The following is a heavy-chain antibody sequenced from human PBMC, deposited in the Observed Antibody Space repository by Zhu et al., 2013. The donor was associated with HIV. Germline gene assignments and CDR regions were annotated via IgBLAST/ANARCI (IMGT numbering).Heavy chain of an antibody. CDR1: GGSISSYY. CDR2: IYYSGST. CDR3: AKTAPGYGDYIEADAFDI. V-gene: IGHV4-59*01. D-gene: IGHD4-17*01. Sequence: QVQLQESGPGLVKPSETLSLTCTVSGGSISSYYWSWIRQPPGKGLEWIGYIYYSGSTNYNPSLKSRVTISVDTSKNQFSLKLSSVTAADTAVYYCAKTAPGYGDYIEADAFDIWGQGTMVTVSS. J-gene: IGHJ3*02.